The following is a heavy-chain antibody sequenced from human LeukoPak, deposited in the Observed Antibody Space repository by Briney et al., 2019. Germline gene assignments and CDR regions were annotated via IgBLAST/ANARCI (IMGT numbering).Heavy chain of an antibody. D-gene: IGHD1-26*01. J-gene: IGHJ4*02. CDR2: IYYSGST. Sequence: SETLSLTCTVSGGSISSGDYYWSWIRQPPGKGLEWIGYIYYSGSTYYNPSLKSRVTISVDTSKNQFSLKLSSVTAADTAVYYCARRYSGSYYVGSVFDYWGQGTLVTVSS. V-gene: IGHV4-30-4*08. CDR1: GGSISSGDYY. CDR3: ARRYSGSYYVGSVFDY.